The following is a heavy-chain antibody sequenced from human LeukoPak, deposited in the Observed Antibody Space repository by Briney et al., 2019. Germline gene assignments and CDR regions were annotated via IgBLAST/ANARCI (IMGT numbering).Heavy chain of an antibody. V-gene: IGHV3-7*01. D-gene: IGHD5-24*01. J-gene: IGHJ4*02. CDR1: GFTFCRYR. Sequence: AGSLRLSPAASGFTFCRYRMSWGPQAPGKGRECMDNIKKDGSEKYYVDSEKGRFTIYRDNGKDSLYLQMNSLRAEDTAVYYGARDDEDMATSWGQGTLVTVSS. CDR2: IKKDGSEK. CDR3: ARDDEDMATS.